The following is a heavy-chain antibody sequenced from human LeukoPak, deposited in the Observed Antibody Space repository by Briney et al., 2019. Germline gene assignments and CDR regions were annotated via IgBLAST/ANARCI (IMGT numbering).Heavy chain of an antibody. J-gene: IGHJ4*02. CDR2: INPSGGST. Sequence: ASVKVSCKASGYTFTSYYMHWVRQAPGQGLEWMGIINPSGGSTSYAQKFQGRVTMTRDTSTSTVYMELCSLRSEDTAVYYCAWFGSVRGAFDYWGQGTLVTVSS. D-gene: IGHD3-10*01. CDR1: GYTFTSYY. CDR3: AWFGSVRGAFDY. V-gene: IGHV1-46*01.